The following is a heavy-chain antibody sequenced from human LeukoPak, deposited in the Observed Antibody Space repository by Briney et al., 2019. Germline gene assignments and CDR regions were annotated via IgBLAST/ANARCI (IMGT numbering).Heavy chain of an antibody. D-gene: IGHD3-10*01. V-gene: IGHV4-34*01. CDR3: GXXXXXRGVIWEDY. J-gene: IGHJ4*02. CDR1: GGSISSYY. CDR2: INHSGST. Sequence: CXXSGGSISSYYWSWIRQPPGKGLEWIGEINHSGSTNYNPSLKSRVTISVDTSKKQFSLKLSSVTAADTAVYYCGXXXXXRGVIWEDYWGQGALVTVSS.